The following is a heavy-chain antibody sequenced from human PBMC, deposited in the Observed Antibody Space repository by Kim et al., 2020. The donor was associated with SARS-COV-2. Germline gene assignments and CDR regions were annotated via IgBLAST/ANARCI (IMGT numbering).Heavy chain of an antibody. V-gene: IGHV4-34*01. Sequence: LKSRVTISVDTSKNQFSLKLSSVTGADTAVYYCARGRGDRYFYYYYGMDVWGQGTTVTVSS. J-gene: IGHJ6*02. D-gene: IGHD3-16*01. CDR3: ARGRGDRYFYYYYGMDV.